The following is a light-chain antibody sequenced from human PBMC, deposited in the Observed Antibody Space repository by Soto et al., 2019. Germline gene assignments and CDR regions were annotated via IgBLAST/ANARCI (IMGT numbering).Light chain of an antibody. CDR2: KAS. V-gene: IGKV1-5*03. Sequence: DIQMTQSPSTLSASVGDRVTITCRASQSISNWLAWYQQRPGKAPTLLIYKASSLESGVPSRISGSGSGTEFTLPIRSLQPDDFATYYCQQYKSYWYTFGPGTRLEIK. J-gene: IGKJ2*01. CDR1: QSISNW. CDR3: QQYKSYWYT.